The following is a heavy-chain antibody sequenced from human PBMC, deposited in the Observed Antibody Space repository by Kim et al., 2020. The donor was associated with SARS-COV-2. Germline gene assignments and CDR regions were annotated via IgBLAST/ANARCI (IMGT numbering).Heavy chain of an antibody. V-gene: IGHV6-1*01. CDR2: TYYRSKWYN. CDR3: ARDFEYGAGGHVDYYYGMDV. Sequence: SQTLSLTCAISGDSVSSNSAAWNWIRQSPSRGLEWLGRTYYRSKWYNDYAVSVKSRITINPDTSKNQFSLQLNSLTPEDTAVYYCARDFEYGAGGHVDYYYGMDVWGQGTTVTVSS. D-gene: IGHD3-16*01. J-gene: IGHJ6*02. CDR1: GDSVSSNSAA.